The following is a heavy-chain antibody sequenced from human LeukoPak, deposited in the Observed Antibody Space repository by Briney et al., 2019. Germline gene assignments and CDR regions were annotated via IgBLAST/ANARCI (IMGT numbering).Heavy chain of an antibody. J-gene: IGHJ4*02. V-gene: IGHV3-21*01. CDR2: ISSSSSYI. D-gene: IGHD3-10*01. CDR3: ARDRTIGELVDY. CDR1: GFTFSSYS. Sequence: GGSLRLSCAASGFTFSSYSMNWVRQAPGKGLEWVSSISSSSSYIYYADSVKGRFTISRDNAKSSLYLQMNSLRAEDTAVYYCARDRTIGELVDYWGQGTLATVSS.